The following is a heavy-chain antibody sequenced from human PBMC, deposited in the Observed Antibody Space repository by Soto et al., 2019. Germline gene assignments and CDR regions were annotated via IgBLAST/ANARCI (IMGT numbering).Heavy chain of an antibody. CDR3: ARPYYDSSGFCSYYFDY. V-gene: IGHV3-33*01. J-gene: IGHJ4*02. CDR1: GFTFSDYV. D-gene: IGHD3-22*01. CDR2: IWHDGTNR. Sequence: QVQLVESGGGVIQPGRSLRLSCAASGFTFSDYVMYWVRQAPGKGPEWVAFIWHDGTNRYYTDSVQGRFTVSRDNSNNTLSLQMNTLRAEDTAVYYCARPYYDSSGFCSYYFDYWGQGTLVTVSS.